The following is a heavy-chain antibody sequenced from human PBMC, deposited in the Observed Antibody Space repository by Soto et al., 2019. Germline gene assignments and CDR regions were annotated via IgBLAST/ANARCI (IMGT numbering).Heavy chain of an antibody. Sequence: PGGSLRLSCAASGFTFRTYAMSWVRQAPGKGLEWVSGISAGGGSTYYADSVKGRFTISRDNSKNTLYLQMNSLRAEDTAVYYCAKEVASIVSTPGYWGQGTLVTVSS. V-gene: IGHV3-23*01. CDR3: AKEVASIVSTPGY. CDR2: ISAGGGST. J-gene: IGHJ4*02. D-gene: IGHD5-12*01. CDR1: GFTFRTYA.